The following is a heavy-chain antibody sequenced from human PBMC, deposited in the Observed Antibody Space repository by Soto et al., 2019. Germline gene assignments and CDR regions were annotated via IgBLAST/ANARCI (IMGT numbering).Heavy chain of an antibody. CDR2: TRQDGSEK. Sequence: GGALTLSCAASGFLFSVYWLSWVRQVPGTGLEWVATTRQDGSEKHHVDSVKGRITISRDNAKNSLFLQMSSLRVEDTAVYSCARGCGRASCPYDMEVWGKGTTVTVSS. D-gene: IGHD2-2*01. V-gene: IGHV3-7*01. J-gene: IGHJ6*03. CDR1: GFLFSVYW. CDR3: ARGCGRASCPYDMEV.